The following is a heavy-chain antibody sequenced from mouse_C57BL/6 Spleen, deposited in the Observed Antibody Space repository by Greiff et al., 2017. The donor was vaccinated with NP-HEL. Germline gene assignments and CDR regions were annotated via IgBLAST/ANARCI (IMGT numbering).Heavy chain of an antibody. D-gene: IGHD3-2*02. CDR1: GYTFTGYW. J-gene: IGHJ2*01. CDR3: ARSPRQLRPPFDD. Sequence: VQLQQSGAELMKPGASVKLSCKATGYTFTGYWIEWVKQRPGHGLEWIGELLPGSGSTNYNENFKGKATFTADTSSNTAYMQLSSLTTEDSAIYYCARSPRQLRPPFDDWGQGTTLTVSS. CDR2: LLPGSGST. V-gene: IGHV1-9*01.